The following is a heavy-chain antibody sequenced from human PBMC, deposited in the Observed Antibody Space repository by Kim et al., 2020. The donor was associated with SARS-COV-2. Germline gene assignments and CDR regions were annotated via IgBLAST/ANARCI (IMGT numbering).Heavy chain of an antibody. V-gene: IGHV1-18*01. CDR3: ARDLYYDILTGYWNDAFDI. CDR2: ISTYKGHT. Sequence: ASVKVSCKASGYSFLSYGISWVRQAPGQGLEWMGWISTYKGHTNYAQKFLGRVTMTTDTSTSTAYMELRSLRSDDTAVYYCARDLYYDILTGYWNDAFDIWGQGTMVTVSS. D-gene: IGHD3-9*01. J-gene: IGHJ3*02. CDR1: GYSFLSYG.